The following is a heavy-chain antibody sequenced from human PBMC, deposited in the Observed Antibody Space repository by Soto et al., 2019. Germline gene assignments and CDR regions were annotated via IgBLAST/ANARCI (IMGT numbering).Heavy chain of an antibody. D-gene: IGHD3-10*01. CDR1: GGTFSSYT. J-gene: IGHJ3*02. Sequence: ASVKVSCKASGGTFSSYTISWVRQAPGQGLEWMGRIIPILGIANYAQKFQGRVTITADKSTSTAYMELSSLRSEDTAVYYCARGTPVLLWFGDFDIWGQGTMVTVSS. CDR2: IIPILGIA. CDR3: ARGTPVLLWFGDFDI. V-gene: IGHV1-69*02.